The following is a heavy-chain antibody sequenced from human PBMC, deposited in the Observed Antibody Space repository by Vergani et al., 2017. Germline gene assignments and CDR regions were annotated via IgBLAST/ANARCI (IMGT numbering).Heavy chain of an antibody. CDR1: GFTFDDYA. CDR2: ISWNSGSI. Sequence: VQLVESGGGLVQPGRSLRLSCAASGFTFDDYAMHWVRQAPGKGLEWVSGISWNSGSIGYADSVKGRFTISRDNAKNSLYLQMNSLRAEDTALYYCAKDVYGSVSDFDYWGQGTLVTVSS. V-gene: IGHV3-9*01. CDR3: AKDVYGSVSDFDY. J-gene: IGHJ4*02. D-gene: IGHD3-10*01.